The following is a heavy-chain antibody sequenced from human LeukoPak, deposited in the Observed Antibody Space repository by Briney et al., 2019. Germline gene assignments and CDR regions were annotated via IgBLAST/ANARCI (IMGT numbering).Heavy chain of an antibody. D-gene: IGHD3-22*01. CDR2: ISSNGGST. J-gene: IGHJ3*02. CDR3: VKCSSGYYIDPFDI. CDR1: GFTFSSYA. Sequence: AGSLRLSCSASGFTFSSYAMHWVRQAPGQGLEYVSAISSNGGSTYYADSVKGRFTISRDNSKNTLYLQMSRLRAEDTAVYYCVKCSSGYYIDPFDIWGQGTMVTVSS. V-gene: IGHV3-64D*09.